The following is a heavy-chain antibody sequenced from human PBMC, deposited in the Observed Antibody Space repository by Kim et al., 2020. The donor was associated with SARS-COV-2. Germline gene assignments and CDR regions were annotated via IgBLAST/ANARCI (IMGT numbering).Heavy chain of an antibody. Sequence: YADSVKGRFTISRDNAKNSLYLRMNSLRAEDTAVYYCARELYGSGSYLDYWGQGTLVTVSS. J-gene: IGHJ4*02. CDR3: ARELYGSGSYLDY. V-gene: IGHV3-11*06. D-gene: IGHD3-10*01.